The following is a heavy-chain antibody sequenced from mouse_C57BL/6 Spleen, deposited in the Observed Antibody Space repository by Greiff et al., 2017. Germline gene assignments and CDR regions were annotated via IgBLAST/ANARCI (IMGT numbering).Heavy chain of an antibody. D-gene: IGHD3-2*02. CDR2: IYPRSGNT. CDR1: GYTFKSYG. V-gene: IGHV1-81*01. J-gene: IGHJ3*01. CDR3: ARCSGSGYVGCAY. Sequence: QVQLQQSGAELARPGASVKLSCKASGYTFKSYGISWVKQRTGQGLEWIGEIYPRSGNTYYNEKFKGKATLTADKSSSTAYMELRSLTSEDSAVYFCARCSGSGYVGCAYWGQGTLVTVSA.